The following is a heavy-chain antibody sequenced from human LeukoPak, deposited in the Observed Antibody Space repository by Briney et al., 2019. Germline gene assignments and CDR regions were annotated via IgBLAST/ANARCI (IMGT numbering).Heavy chain of an antibody. V-gene: IGHV4-31*03. CDR2: IYYSGTT. Sequence: SETLSLTCTVSGGSISSGGYYWSWIRQHPGKGLEWIGYIYYSGTTYYNPSLKSRVTISVDTSKNQFSLKLSSVTAADTAVYYCARDKLGIGDYWGQGTLVTVSS. CDR1: GGSISSGGYY. CDR3: ARDKLGIGDY. D-gene: IGHD7-27*01. J-gene: IGHJ4*02.